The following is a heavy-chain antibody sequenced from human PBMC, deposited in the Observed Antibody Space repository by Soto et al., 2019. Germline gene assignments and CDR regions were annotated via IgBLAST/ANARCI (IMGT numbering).Heavy chain of an antibody. J-gene: IGHJ4*02. CDR2: ISSSSSDI. CDR3: GRSASSSWVFDY. Sequence: GGSLRLSCAASGFTFSSYSMNWGRQGPGKGLEWVSSISSSSSDIYYADSVKGRCTISRDNTKNSLYLQMNSLRAEDTAVYYCGRSASSSWVFDYWGQGTLVTVSS. D-gene: IGHD6-13*01. CDR1: GFTFSSYS. V-gene: IGHV3-21*01.